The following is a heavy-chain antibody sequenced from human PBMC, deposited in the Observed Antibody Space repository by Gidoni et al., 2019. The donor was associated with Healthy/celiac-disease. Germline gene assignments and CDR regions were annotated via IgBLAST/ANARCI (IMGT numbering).Heavy chain of an antibody. J-gene: IGHJ4*02. Sequence: EVQLLESGGGLVQPGGSLRLSCAASGFTFSTYAMSWVRQAPGKGLEWVSAISGSGVSTYYADSVKGRFTISRDNSKNTLYLQMNSLRAEDTAVYYCAKARGQTTGRDGYNQGDYWGQGTLVTVSS. CDR1: GFTFSTYA. V-gene: IGHV3-23*01. CDR2: ISGSGVST. CDR3: AKARGQTTGRDGYNQGDY. D-gene: IGHD5-12*01.